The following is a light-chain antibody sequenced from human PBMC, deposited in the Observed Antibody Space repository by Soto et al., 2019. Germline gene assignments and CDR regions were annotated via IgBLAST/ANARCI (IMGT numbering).Light chain of an antibody. Sequence: QSALTQPPSASGTPGQRVTISCSGSSSNIGSNTVNWYQQLPGTAPKLLIYSNNQRPSGVPDRFSGSKSGTSASLAISGLQSEDEADYYCAAWDDSLNGSYVFGTGTKV. CDR3: AAWDDSLNGSYV. V-gene: IGLV1-44*01. CDR2: SNN. CDR1: SSNIGSNT. J-gene: IGLJ1*01.